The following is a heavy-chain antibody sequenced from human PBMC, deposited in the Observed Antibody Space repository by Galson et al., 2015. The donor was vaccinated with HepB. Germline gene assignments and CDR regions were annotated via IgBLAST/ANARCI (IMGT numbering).Heavy chain of an antibody. CDR1: GFTFSSYA. CDR2: ISGSGGST. CDR3: ARVAVSSGSFYDY. Sequence: SLRLSCAASGFTFSSYAMSWVRQAPGKGLEWVSAISGSGGSTYYADSVKGRFTISRDNTKNSLYLQMNSLRAEDTAVYYCARVAVSSGSFYDYWGQGTLVTVSS. V-gene: IGHV3-23*01. J-gene: IGHJ4*02. D-gene: IGHD5-12*01.